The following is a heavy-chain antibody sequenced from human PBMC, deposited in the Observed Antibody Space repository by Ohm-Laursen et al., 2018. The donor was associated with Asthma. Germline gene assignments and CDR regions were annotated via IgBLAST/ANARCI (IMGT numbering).Heavy chain of an antibody. D-gene: IGHD1-1*01. Sequence: SSVKVSCKASGGTFSSYAISWVRQAPGQGLEWMGGIIPIFGTANYAQKFQGRVTITADESTSTAYMELNILRSEDTAVYYCAASSTTGTTDDYYYGMDVWGQGTTVTVSS. J-gene: IGHJ6*02. CDR2: IIPIFGTA. CDR3: AASSTTGTTDDYYYGMDV. V-gene: IGHV1-69*01. CDR1: GGTFSSYA.